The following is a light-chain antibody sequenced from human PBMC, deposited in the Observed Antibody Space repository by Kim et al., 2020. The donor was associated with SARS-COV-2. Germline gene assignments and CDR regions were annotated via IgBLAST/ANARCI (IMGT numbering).Light chain of an antibody. Sequence: QSVLTQPPSVSGAPGQRVTISCTGNSSNIGAGYDVHWYQQLPGTAPKLLIYGNSNRPSGVPDRFSGSKSGTSASLAITGLQAEDEADYYCQSYDSSLSGFVFGGGTQLTVL. CDR2: GNS. V-gene: IGLV1-40*01. CDR3: QSYDSSLSGFV. J-gene: IGLJ2*01. CDR1: SSNIGAGYD.